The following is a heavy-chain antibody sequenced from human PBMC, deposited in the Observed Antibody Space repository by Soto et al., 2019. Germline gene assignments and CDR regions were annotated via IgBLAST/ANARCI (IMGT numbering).Heavy chain of an antibody. CDR2: INAGNGNT. CDR3: ARDRFTAAAGYDAFDI. D-gene: IGHD6-13*01. Sequence: ASVKVSCKASGYTFTSYAMHWVRQAPGQRLEWMGWINAGNGNTKYSQKFQGRVTITRDTSASTAYMELSSLRSEDTAVYYCARDRFTAAAGYDAFDIWGQGTMVTVSS. J-gene: IGHJ3*02. CDR1: GYTFTSYA. V-gene: IGHV1-3*01.